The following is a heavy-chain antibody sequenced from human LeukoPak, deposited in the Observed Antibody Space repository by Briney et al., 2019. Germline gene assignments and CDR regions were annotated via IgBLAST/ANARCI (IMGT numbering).Heavy chain of an antibody. Sequence: GRSLRLSCAASGFTFSSCGMHWVRQAPGKGLEWVAVIWYDGSNKYYADSVKGRFTISRDNSKNTLYLQMNSLRAEDTAVYYCARDPGRVQLWFYFDYWGQGTLVTVSS. V-gene: IGHV3-33*01. J-gene: IGHJ4*02. CDR3: ARDPGRVQLWFYFDY. CDR2: IWYDGSNK. CDR1: GFTFSSCG. D-gene: IGHD5-18*01.